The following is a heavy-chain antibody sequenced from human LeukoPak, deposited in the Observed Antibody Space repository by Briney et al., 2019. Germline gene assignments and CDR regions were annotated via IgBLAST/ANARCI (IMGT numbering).Heavy chain of an antibody. Sequence: GGSLRLSCAASGFTFSSYGMHWVRQAPGKGLEWVAVISYDGSNKYYADSVKGRFTISRGNSKNTLYLQMNSLRAEDTAVYYCAKDLGRAYFDYWGQGTLVTVSS. J-gene: IGHJ4*02. D-gene: IGHD7-27*01. CDR1: GFTFSSYG. CDR2: ISYDGSNK. CDR3: AKDLGRAYFDY. V-gene: IGHV3-30*18.